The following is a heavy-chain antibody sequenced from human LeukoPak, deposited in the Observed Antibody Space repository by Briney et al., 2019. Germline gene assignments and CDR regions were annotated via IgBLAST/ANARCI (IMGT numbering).Heavy chain of an antibody. Sequence: GGSLRLSCAASGFTFSDCYMSWIRQAPGKGLEWVSYISSSGSTIYYADSVKGRFTISRDNDKNSLYLQMNSLRAEDTAVYYCARDRDVDTAMVLFDPWGQGTLVTVSS. CDR3: ARDRDVDTAMVLFDP. V-gene: IGHV3-11*01. CDR2: ISSSGSTI. D-gene: IGHD5-18*01. J-gene: IGHJ5*02. CDR1: GFTFSDCY.